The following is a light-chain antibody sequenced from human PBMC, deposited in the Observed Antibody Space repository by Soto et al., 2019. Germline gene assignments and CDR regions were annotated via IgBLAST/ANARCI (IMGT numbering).Light chain of an antibody. CDR2: DAS. Sequence: EIVLTQSPATLSLSPGERATLSCRASQSVSSYLAWYQQKPGQAPRLLIYDASNRATGIPARFSGSGSGTDFTLSICSLEPEDVAVYYCQQRSNWPPGYTFGQGTKLEIK. J-gene: IGKJ2*01. CDR1: QSVSSY. V-gene: IGKV3-11*01. CDR3: QQRSNWPPGYT.